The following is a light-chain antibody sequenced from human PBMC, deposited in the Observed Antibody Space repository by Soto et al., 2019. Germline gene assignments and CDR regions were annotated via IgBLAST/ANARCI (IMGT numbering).Light chain of an antibody. V-gene: IGKV3D-15*01. CDR1: QSISSK. CDR2: GAS. Sequence: VMTQSPATLSASPGERATLSCRASQSISSKLAWYQQKPGQAPRLLIYGASTRATGIPARFSGSGSGTEFTLTVSSLQSEDFAVYYCQQYNNWPPYTFGQGTKLEIK. J-gene: IGKJ2*01. CDR3: QQYNNWPPYT.